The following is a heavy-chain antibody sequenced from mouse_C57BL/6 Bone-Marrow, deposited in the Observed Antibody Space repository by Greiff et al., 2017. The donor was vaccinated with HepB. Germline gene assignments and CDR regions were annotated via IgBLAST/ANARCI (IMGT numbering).Heavy chain of an antibody. J-gene: IGHJ3*01. CDR2: IHPNSGST. D-gene: IGHD4-1*01. V-gene: IGHV1-64*01. CDR3: ARPSLGRFAY. Sequence: VQLQQPGAELVKPGASVKLSCKVSGYTFTSYWMHWVKQRPGQGLEWIGMIHPNSGSTNYNEKFKSKATLTVDKSSSTAYMQLSSLTSEDSAVYYCARPSLGRFAYWGQGTLVTVSA. CDR1: GYTFTSYW.